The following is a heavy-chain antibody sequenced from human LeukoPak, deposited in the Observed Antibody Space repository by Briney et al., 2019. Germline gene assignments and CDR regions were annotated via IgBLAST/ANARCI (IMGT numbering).Heavy chain of an antibody. Sequence: GSLRLSCAASGFTFSSYSMNWVRQPPGKGLEWIGEINHSGSTNYNPSLKSRVTISVDTSKNQFSLKLSSVTAADTAVYYCAEGRTSLINWAQGTLVTVSS. CDR1: GFTFSSYS. CDR2: INHSGST. J-gene: IGHJ4*02. V-gene: IGHV4-34*08. CDR3: AEGRTSLIN. D-gene: IGHD1-26*01.